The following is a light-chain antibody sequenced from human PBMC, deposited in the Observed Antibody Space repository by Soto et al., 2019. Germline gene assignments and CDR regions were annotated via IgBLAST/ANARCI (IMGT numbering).Light chain of an antibody. CDR2: DVS. CDR1: TSDY. CDR3: SSHAGARHSL. J-gene: IGLJ2*01. Sequence: QSALTQPPSASGSPGQSVTISCTGTTSDYVSWYQQYPGKAPKLMIYDVSKRPSGVPDRFSGSKSGTTASLTVPGLQAEDEADYFCSSHAGARHSLFGGGTKVTVL. V-gene: IGLV2-8*01.